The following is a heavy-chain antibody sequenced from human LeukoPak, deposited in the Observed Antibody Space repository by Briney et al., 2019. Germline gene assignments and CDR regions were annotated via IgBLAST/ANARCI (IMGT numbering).Heavy chain of an antibody. J-gene: IGHJ4*02. CDR2: IYYSGST. Sequence: SETLSLTCTVSGGSISSSSYYWGWIRQPPGKGLEWIGSIYYSGSTYYNPSLKSRVTISVDTSKNQFSLKLSSVTAADTAVYYCARDGIAAAGKGYWGQGTLVTVSS. CDR1: GGSISSSSYY. CDR3: ARDGIAAAGKGY. D-gene: IGHD6-13*01. V-gene: IGHV4-39*07.